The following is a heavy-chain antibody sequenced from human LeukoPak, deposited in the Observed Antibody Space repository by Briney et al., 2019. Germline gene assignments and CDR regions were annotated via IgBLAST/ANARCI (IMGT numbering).Heavy chain of an antibody. CDR1: GFTFSSYSM. Sequence: RPGGSLRLSCVASGFTFSSYSMNWVRQPPGKGLEWIGEIYHSGSTNYNPSLKSRVTISVDKSKNQFSLKLSSVTAADTAVYYCARAQTGYSSSWPDDAFDIWGQGTMVTVSS. CDR3: ARAQTGYSSSWPDDAFDI. V-gene: IGHV4-4*02. J-gene: IGHJ3*02. D-gene: IGHD6-13*01. CDR2: IYHSGST.